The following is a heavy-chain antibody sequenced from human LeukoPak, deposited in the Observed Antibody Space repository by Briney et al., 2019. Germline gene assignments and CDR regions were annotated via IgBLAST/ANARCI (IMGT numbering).Heavy chain of an antibody. V-gene: IGHV1-69*04. CDR1: GGTFSSYA. D-gene: IGHD4-17*01. CDR3: ARVGDYGDYRWFDP. Sequence: ASVKVSCKASGGTFSSYAISWVRQAPGQGLEWMGRIIPILGIANYAQKFQGRVTITADKSTSTAYMELSSLRSEDTAVYYCARVGDYGDYRWFDPWGQGTLVTVSS. J-gene: IGHJ5*02. CDR2: IIPILGIA.